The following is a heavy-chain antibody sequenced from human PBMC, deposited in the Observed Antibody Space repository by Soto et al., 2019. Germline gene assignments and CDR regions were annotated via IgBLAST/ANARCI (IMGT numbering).Heavy chain of an antibody. J-gene: IGHJ5*02. D-gene: IGHD3-22*01. Sequence: GPVKVSCKASGYTFTGYYMHWVRQAPGQGLEWMGWINPNSGGTNYAQKFQGRVTMTRDTSISTAYMELSRLRSDDTAVYYCARVFQYYDSSGLNWFETWGEGTPVTVSS. CDR3: ARVFQYYDSSGLNWFET. CDR2: INPNSGGT. CDR1: GYTFTGYY. V-gene: IGHV1-2*02.